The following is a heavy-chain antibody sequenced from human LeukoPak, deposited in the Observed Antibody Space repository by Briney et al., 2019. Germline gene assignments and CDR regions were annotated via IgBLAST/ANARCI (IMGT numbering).Heavy chain of an antibody. J-gene: IGHJ3*02. CDR1: GFTFGDYG. CDR3: AKIREVVVAADAFDI. D-gene: IGHD2-15*01. V-gene: IGHV3-23*01. CDR2: ISGSGGST. Sequence: QPGGSLRLSCTASGFTFGDYGMSWFRQAPGKGLEWVSAISGSGGSTYYADSVKGRFTISRDNSKNTLYLQVNSLRAEDTAVYYCAKIREVVVAADAFDIWGQGTMVTVSS.